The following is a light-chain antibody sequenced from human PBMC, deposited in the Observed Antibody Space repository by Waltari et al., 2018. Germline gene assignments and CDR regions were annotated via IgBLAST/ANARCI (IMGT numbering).Light chain of an antibody. Sequence: EIVLTQSPATLSLSPGERATLSCRASQSVSSYLGWYQQKPGQAPRLLIYDASKRATGIPARFSGSGSGTDFTLTISSLEPEDFALYYCQLRTTWPPMYTFGQGTKLEIK. V-gene: IGKV3-11*01. CDR2: DAS. CDR1: QSVSSY. J-gene: IGKJ2*01. CDR3: QLRTTWPPMYT.